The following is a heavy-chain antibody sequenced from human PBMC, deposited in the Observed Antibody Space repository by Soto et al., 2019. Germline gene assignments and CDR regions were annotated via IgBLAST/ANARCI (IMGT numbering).Heavy chain of an antibody. J-gene: IGHJ6*02. CDR2: IYYSGST. Sequence: SETLSLTCTVSGGSISSRGYYWGWIRQPPGKGLEWIGTIYYSGSTYYNPSLKSRVTISVDTSKNQFSLKTEDTAVYYCTTLSITIFGVVLMDVWGQGTTVTVS. V-gene: IGHV4-39*01. CDR3: TIFGVVLMDV. D-gene: IGHD3-3*01. CDR1: GGSISSRGYY.